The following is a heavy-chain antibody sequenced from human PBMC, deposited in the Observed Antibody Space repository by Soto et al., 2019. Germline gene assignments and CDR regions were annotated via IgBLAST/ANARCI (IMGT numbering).Heavy chain of an antibody. Sequence: GGSLRLSCAASGFTFSSYGMHWVRQAPGKGLEWVAVIWYDGSNKYYADSVKGRFTISRDNSKNTLYLQMNSLRAEDTAVYYCAREEGDYVGKYYYYYGMDVWGQGTTVTVSS. CDR3: AREEGDYVGKYYYYYGMDV. CDR1: GFTFSSYG. D-gene: IGHD4-17*01. J-gene: IGHJ6*02. V-gene: IGHV3-33*01. CDR2: IWYDGSNK.